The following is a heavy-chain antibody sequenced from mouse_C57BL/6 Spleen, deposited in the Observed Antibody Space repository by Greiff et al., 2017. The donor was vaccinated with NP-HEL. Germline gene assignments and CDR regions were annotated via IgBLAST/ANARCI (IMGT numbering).Heavy chain of an antibody. J-gene: IGHJ3*01. CDR1: GYTFTSYW. Sequence: VQLKQPGAELVKPGASVKLSCKASGYTFTSYWMHWVKQRPGQGLEWIGMIHPNSGSTNYNEKFKSKATLTVDKSSSTAYMQLSSLTSEDSAVYYCARTSSGYSWFAYWGQGTLVTVSA. CDR2: IHPNSGST. CDR3: ARTSSGYSWFAY. V-gene: IGHV1-64*01. D-gene: IGHD3-2*02.